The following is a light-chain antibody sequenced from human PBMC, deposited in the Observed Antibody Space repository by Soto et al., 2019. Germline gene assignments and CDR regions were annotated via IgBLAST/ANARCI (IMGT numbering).Light chain of an antibody. CDR1: QSVGSN. J-gene: IGKJ1*01. CDR2: SAS. Sequence: EIVLTQSPGTLSFSHGERASLCFRASQSVGSNLPWYQKKPGQAPRLLIFSASTRATGIPARFSGRGSGTEFTLTISSLQSEDFSVYYCQQCDNWWTFGQGTKVDIK. CDR3: QQCDNWWT. V-gene: IGKV3-15*01.